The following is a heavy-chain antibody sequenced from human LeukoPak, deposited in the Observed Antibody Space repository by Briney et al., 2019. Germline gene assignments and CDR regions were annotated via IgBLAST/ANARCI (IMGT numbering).Heavy chain of an antibody. CDR3: AKDRLSFDY. J-gene: IGHJ4*02. CDR2: ISDSGGST. D-gene: IGHD2/OR15-2a*01. V-gene: IGHV3-23*01. Sequence: GGSLRLSCAASGFTFSTYSMSWVRQAPGKGLEWVSGISDSGGSTYYADSVKGRFTISRDNSKNTLYLQMTSLRAEDTAIYYCAKDRLSFDYWGQGTLVTVSS. CDR1: GFTFSTYS.